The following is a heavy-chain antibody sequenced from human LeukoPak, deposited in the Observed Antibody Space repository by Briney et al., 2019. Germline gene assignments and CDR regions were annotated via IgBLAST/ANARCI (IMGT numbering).Heavy chain of an antibody. CDR3: ARGKQQLTHFDY. V-gene: IGHV1-8*01. D-gene: IGHD6-13*01. Sequence: EASVTVSFKASGYTFTSYDINWVRQATGQGLEWMGWMNPNSGNTGYAQKFQGRVTMTRNTSISTAYMELSSLRSEDTAVYYCARGKQQLTHFDYWGQGTLVTVSS. J-gene: IGHJ4*02. CDR1: GYTFTSYD. CDR2: MNPNSGNT.